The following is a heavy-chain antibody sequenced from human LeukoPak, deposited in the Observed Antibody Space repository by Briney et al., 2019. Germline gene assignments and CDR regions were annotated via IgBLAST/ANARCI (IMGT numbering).Heavy chain of an antibody. CDR3: ANLLLEIAVGSGVHGRDV. CDR1: GYTLTELS. D-gene: IGHD2-2*01. CDR2: FDPADGET. V-gene: IGHV1-24*01. Sequence: PKASVKVSCKVSGYTLTELSMRWVRQAPGKGLEWMGGFDPADGETIYAQKFQGRVSMTEDTSTDTAYMELSSLRSEDTAVYYCANLLLEIAVGSGVHGRDVWGQGTTVTVSS. J-gene: IGHJ6*02.